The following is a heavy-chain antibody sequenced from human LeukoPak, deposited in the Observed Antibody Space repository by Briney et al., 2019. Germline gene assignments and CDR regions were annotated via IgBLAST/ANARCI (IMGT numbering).Heavy chain of an antibody. CDR1: GFTFSSYG. CDR2: SASGGGA. D-gene: IGHD2-2*01. V-gene: IGHV3-23*01. CDR3: ANFGCSSTSCLDY. J-gene: IGHJ4*02. Sequence: PGGSLRLSCAASGFTFSSYGMSWVRQAPGKGLEWVAASASGGGAHYAGSVRGRFTISRDNSKNTVYLQMNSLRAEDTAVYYCANFGCSSTSCLDYWGQGTLVTVSS.